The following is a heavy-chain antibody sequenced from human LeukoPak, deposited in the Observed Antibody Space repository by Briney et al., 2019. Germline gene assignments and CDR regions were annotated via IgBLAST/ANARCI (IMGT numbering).Heavy chain of an antibody. CDR3: GRVRCSGGTCYTYSSGWAFEF. Sequence: GGSLRLSRTASGFTFSSYSMNWVRQAPGKGLEWVSSISSGSNNIYYADSVKGRFAISRDNAKNSLYLQMDSLRADDTAVYYCGRVRCSGGTCYTYSSGWAFEFWGQGSLVIVSS. J-gene: IGHJ4*02. CDR2: ISSGSNNI. CDR1: GFTFSSYS. D-gene: IGHD2-15*01. V-gene: IGHV3-21*01.